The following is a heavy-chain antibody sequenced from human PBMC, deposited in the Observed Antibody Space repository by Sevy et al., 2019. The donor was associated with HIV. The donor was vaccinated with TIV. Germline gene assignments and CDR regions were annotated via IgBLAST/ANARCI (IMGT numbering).Heavy chain of an antibody. V-gene: IGHV3-11*01. CDR2: ISSSGSTI. CDR1: GFTFSDYY. Sequence: GGSLRLSCAASGFTFSDYYMSWIRQAPGKGLEWVSYISSSGSTIYYGDSVKGRFTISRDNAKNSLYLQMNSLRAEDTAVYYCASSPYYYDSSGYFDYWGQGTLVTVSS. D-gene: IGHD3-22*01. J-gene: IGHJ4*02. CDR3: ASSPYYYDSSGYFDY.